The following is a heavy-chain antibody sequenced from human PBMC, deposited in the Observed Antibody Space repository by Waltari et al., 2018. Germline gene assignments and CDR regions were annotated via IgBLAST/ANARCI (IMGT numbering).Heavy chain of an antibody. Sequence: QVQLVQSGAEVRKPGASVKVSCKASGITSNGYSMHWVRQAPGQGLEWRGWINPNSGGTNYAQKFQGRVTMTRDTSISTAYMELSRLRSDDTAVYYCAREYSSGWLGYWGQGTLVTVSS. CDR2: INPNSGGT. CDR3: AREYSSGWLGY. V-gene: IGHV1-2*02. D-gene: IGHD6-19*01. CDR1: GITSNGYS. J-gene: IGHJ4*02.